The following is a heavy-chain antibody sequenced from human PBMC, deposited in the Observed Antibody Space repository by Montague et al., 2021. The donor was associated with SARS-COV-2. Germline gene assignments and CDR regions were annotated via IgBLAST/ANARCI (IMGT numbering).Heavy chain of an antibody. V-gene: IGHV4-59*01. CDR3: ARGREYGSSAGFDY. CDR2: IYYSGST. J-gene: IGHJ4*02. CDR1: GGPISSYY. Sequence: TLSLTSTVSGGPISSYYWSWIRQPPGKGLEWIGYIYYSGSTNYNPSLKSRVTISVDTSKNQFSLKLSSVTAADTAVYYCARGREYGSSAGFDYWGQGTLVTVSS. D-gene: IGHD6-6*01.